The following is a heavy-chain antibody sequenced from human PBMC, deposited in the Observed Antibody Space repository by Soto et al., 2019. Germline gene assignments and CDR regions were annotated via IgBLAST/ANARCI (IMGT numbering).Heavy chain of an antibody. CDR1: GFTFSSYG. CDR3: AKDLSGQSLYYFDY. Sequence: GGSLRLSCAASGFTFSSYGMHWVRQAPGKGLEWVAVISYDGSNKYYADSVKGRFTISRDNSKNTLYLQMNSLRAEDTAVYYCAKDLSGQSLYYFDYWGQGTLVTVSS. CDR2: ISYDGSNK. V-gene: IGHV3-30*18. D-gene: IGHD3-3*02. J-gene: IGHJ4*02.